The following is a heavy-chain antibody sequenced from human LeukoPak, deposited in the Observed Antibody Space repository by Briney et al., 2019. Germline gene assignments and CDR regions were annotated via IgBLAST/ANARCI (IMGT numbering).Heavy chain of an antibody. V-gene: IGHV3-7*01. J-gene: IGHJ5*02. Sequence: GGSLTLSCAASGFSLSNYWMSWVRQAPGKGLEWVANINQDGSVKYSVDSWKGRFTISRDNAENSLYLQMNSLRAEDTALYFCARAGTYETTWYHWGQGTLVTVSS. CDR3: ARAGTYETTWYH. CDR2: INQDGSVK. CDR1: GFSLSNYW. D-gene: IGHD1-7*01.